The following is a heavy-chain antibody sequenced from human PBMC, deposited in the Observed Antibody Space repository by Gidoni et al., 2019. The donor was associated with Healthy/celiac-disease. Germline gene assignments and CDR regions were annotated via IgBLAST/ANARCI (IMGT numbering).Heavy chain of an antibody. CDR2: ISGSGGST. CDR1: GFTFSSYA. J-gene: IGHJ4*02. D-gene: IGHD6-19*01. Sequence: EVQLLESGGGLVQPGGYLRLSCAASGFTFSSYAMSWVRQAPGKGLEWVSAISGSGGSTYYADSVKGRFTISRDNSKNTLYLQMNSLRAEDTAVYYCAKPYSGWSGFDYWGQGTLVTVSS. CDR3: AKPYSGWSGFDY. V-gene: IGHV3-23*01.